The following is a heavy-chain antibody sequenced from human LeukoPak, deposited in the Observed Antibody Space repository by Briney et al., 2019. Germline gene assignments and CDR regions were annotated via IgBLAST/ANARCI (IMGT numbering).Heavy chain of an antibody. Sequence: ASVKVSCKASRYTFTGYYMYWVRQAPGQGLEWMGWINPHNGGTNSAQKFQGRVTMIKDTSISTAYMELSSLRSDDTAIYYCALLRYYYDSSGLTNFDYWGQGTLVTVSS. V-gene: IGHV1-2*02. CDR2: INPHNGGT. CDR3: ALLRYYYDSSGLTNFDY. D-gene: IGHD3-22*01. J-gene: IGHJ4*02. CDR1: RYTFTGYY.